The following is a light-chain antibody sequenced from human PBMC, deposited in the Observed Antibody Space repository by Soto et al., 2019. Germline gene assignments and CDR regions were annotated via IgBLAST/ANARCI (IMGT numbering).Light chain of an antibody. Sequence: EIVLTQSPGTLSLSPGARDPLSCRASQSVSNNYLAWYQQKPGQAPRRLIYGASSRATGIPDRFSGSGSGTDFTLTISRLEPEDFAVYYCQQYGSSPTFGEGTRLEIK. V-gene: IGKV3-20*01. CDR3: QQYGSSPT. CDR2: GAS. CDR1: QSVSNNY. J-gene: IGKJ5*01.